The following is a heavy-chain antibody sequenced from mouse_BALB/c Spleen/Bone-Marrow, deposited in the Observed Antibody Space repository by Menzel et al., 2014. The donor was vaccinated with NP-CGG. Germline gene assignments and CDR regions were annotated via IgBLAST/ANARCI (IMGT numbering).Heavy chain of an antibody. CDR3: TREEDYDGNYKFAY. CDR1: GFTFSTYI. J-gene: IGHJ3*01. Sequence: LQQSGGDLVKPGGSLKLSCAASGFTFSTYIMSWVRQTPEKRLEWVATISSGGRYIFYPDSVKGRFTLSRDNAKNTLYLQMSSLRSDGTAMYYCTREEDYDGNYKFAYWGQGTLVTVSA. D-gene: IGHD2-3*01. V-gene: IGHV5-6-4*01. CDR2: ISSGGRYI.